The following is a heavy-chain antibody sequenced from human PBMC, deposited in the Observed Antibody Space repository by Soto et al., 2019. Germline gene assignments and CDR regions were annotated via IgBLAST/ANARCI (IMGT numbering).Heavy chain of an antibody. D-gene: IGHD1-26*01. V-gene: IGHV3-15*07. CDR3: IWESKFYSAWR. Sequence: VQVVESGGGLVKPGGSLRLSCTVSGLTFSDAWLNWVRQAPGKALEWVGRIKSKAGSATPDYAAPVKGRFTISRDDSQGRLYLQMNSLQTDDTAVYYCIWESKFYSAWRWGQGTLVTVST. J-gene: IGHJ4*02. CDR1: GLTFSDAW. CDR2: IKSKAGSATP.